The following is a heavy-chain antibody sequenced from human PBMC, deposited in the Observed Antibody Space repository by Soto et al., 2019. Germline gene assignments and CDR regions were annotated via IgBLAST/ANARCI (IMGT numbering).Heavy chain of an antibody. CDR2: ISGSGGST. Sequence: GGSLRLSCAASGFTFSSYAMSWVRQAPGKGLEWVSAISGSGGSTYYADSVKGRFTISRDNSKNTLYLQMNSLRAEDTAVYYCAKDQGIAVAGKGMDVWGKGTTVTVSS. V-gene: IGHV3-23*01. D-gene: IGHD6-19*01. J-gene: IGHJ6*04. CDR3: AKDQGIAVAGKGMDV. CDR1: GFTFSSYA.